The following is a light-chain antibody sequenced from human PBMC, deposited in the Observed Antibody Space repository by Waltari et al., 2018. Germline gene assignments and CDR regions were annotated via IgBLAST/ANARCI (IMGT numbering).Light chain of an antibody. CDR2: DAS. CDR3: QQRALT. Sequence: EIVLTQSPATLSLSPGERATLSCRASQSVSSYLAWYQQKPGQAPRLLIYDASNRATGIPARCSGSGSGTDFTLTISSLEPEDFAVYYCQQRALTFGGGTKVEIK. CDR1: QSVSSY. J-gene: IGKJ4*01. V-gene: IGKV3-11*01.